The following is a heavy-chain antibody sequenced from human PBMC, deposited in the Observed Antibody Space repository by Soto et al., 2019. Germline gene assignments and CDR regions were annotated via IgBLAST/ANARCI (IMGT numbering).Heavy chain of an antibody. CDR3: ARGGRYFDWLFSGGFDP. D-gene: IGHD3-9*01. CDR2: IKQDGSEK. CDR1: GFTFSSYW. V-gene: IGHV3-7*01. J-gene: IGHJ5*02. Sequence: GGSLRLSCAASGFTFSSYWMSWVRQAPGKGLEWVANIKQDGSEKYYVDSVKGRFTISRDNAKNSLYLQMNSLRAEDTAVYYCARGGRYFDWLFSGGFDPWGQGTLVTVSS.